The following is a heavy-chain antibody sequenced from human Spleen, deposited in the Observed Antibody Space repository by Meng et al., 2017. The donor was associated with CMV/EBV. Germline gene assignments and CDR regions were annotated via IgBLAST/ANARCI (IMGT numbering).Heavy chain of an antibody. D-gene: IGHD4-23*01. J-gene: IGHJ6*02. CDR1: GFSFSNYG. CDR2: ISDSGSST. CDR3: ARDRRIYTGNYPDNYYCYGMDV. Sequence: GGSLRLSCAASGFSFSNYGMAWVRQAPGKGLEWVSVISDSGSSTHYGDSVKGRFTISRDNSKNMLSLQMNNLRVDDTAVYYCARDRRIYTGNYPDNYYCYGMDVWGQGTTVTVSS. V-gene: IGHV3-23*01.